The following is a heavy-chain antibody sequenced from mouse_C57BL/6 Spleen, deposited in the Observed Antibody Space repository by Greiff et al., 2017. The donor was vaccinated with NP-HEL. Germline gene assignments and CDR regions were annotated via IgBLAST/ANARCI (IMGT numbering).Heavy chain of an antibody. Sequence: VKLQESGGGLVKPGGSLKLSCAASGFTFSCYAMSWVRQTPEKRLEWVATISDGGSYTYYPDNVKGRFTISRDNAKNNLYLQMSHLKSEDTAMYYCARDHYGSYYAMDYWGQGTSVTVSS. V-gene: IGHV5-4*01. J-gene: IGHJ4*01. D-gene: IGHD1-1*01. CDR2: ISDGGSYT. CDR1: GFTFSCYA. CDR3: ARDHYGSYYAMDY.